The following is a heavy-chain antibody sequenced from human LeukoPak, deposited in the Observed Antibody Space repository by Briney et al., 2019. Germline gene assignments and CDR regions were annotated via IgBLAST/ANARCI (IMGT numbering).Heavy chain of an antibody. CDR2: ISGSGTGGRT. D-gene: IGHD1-26*01. CDR1: GFTFITYA. CDR3: AKAGSIRFDY. Sequence: GGSLRLSCAASGFTFITYAMSWVRQAPGKGLEWVSGISGSGTGGRTYYADSVKGRFTISRDNSKNTLYLQMNSLRAEDTAVYYCAKAGSIRFDYWGQGTLVTVSS. V-gene: IGHV3-23*01. J-gene: IGHJ4*02.